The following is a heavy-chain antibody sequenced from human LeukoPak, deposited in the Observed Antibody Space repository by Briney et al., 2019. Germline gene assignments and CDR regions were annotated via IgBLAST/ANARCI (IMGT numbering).Heavy chain of an antibody. J-gene: IGHJ4*02. CDR2: IHYSGNT. Sequence: SETLSLTCTVSDDSINNYYWNWIRQPPGKRLEWIGYIHYSGNTNYNPFPKGRLTISVDTSKNQFSLRLNSVTAADTAVYYCARGAGLFGGYLDSWGQGTLVSVSS. V-gene: IGHV4-59*01. CDR1: DDSINNYY. D-gene: IGHD3-16*01. CDR3: ARGAGLFGGYLDS.